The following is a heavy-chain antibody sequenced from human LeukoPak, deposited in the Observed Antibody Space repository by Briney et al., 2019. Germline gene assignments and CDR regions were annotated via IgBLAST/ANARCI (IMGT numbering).Heavy chain of an antibody. CDR3: ASVVVPAANFYYYYYMDV. CDR1: GGTFSSYA. J-gene: IGHJ6*03. V-gene: IGHV1-69*05. CDR2: IIPIFGTA. D-gene: IGHD2-2*01. Sequence: SVKVSCKASGGTFSSYAISWERQAPGQGLEWMGGIIPIFGTANYAQKFQGRVTITTDESTSTAYMELSSLRSEDTAVYYCASVVVPAANFYYYYYMDVWGKGTTVTVSS.